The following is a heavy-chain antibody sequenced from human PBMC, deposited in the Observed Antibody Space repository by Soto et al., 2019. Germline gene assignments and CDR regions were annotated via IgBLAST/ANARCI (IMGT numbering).Heavy chain of an antibody. Sequence: PSQTLSLTCAISGDSVSSNSAASNWIRQSPSRGLEWLGRTYYRSKWYNDYAVSVKSRITINPDTSKNQFSLQLNSVTPEDTAVYYCAREIKDIVVVPAAIPSYYYYGMDVWGQGTTVTVSS. V-gene: IGHV6-1*01. J-gene: IGHJ6*02. CDR1: GDSVSSNSAA. CDR3: AREIKDIVVVPAAIPSYYYYGMDV. D-gene: IGHD2-2*02. CDR2: TYYRSKWYN.